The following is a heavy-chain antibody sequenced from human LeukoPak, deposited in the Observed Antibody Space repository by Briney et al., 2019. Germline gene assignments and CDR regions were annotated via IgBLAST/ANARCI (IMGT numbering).Heavy chain of an antibody. CDR1: GGSISSYY. J-gene: IGHJ3*02. CDR3: ARIWFGELFGAFDI. Sequence: PSETLSLTCTVSGGSISSYYWSWIRQPPGKGLEWIGYIYYSGSTNYNPSLKSRVTISVDTSKNQFSLKLSSVTAADTAVYYCARIWFGELFGAFDIWGQGTMVSVSS. D-gene: IGHD3-10*01. CDR2: IYYSGST. V-gene: IGHV4-59*01.